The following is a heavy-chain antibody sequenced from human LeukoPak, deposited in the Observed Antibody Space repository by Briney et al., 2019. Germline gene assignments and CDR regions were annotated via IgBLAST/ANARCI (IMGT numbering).Heavy chain of an antibody. CDR1: GFTFSSYA. CDR3: AKRPRDSSGYYLGAFVM. J-gene: IGHJ3*02. D-gene: IGHD3-22*01. CDR2: IYASGSAT. V-gene: IGHV3-23*01. Sequence: TGGSLRLSCEASGFTFSSYAMTWVRQAPGKGLEWVSGIYASGSATHNADTVKGRFTISRDNSKNTLYLQMNSLRAEDTAVYYCAKRPRDSSGYYLGAFVMWGQGTMVTVSS.